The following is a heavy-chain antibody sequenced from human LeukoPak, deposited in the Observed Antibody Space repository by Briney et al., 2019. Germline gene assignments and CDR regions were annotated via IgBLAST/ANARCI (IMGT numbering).Heavy chain of an antibody. J-gene: IGHJ4*02. Sequence: GGSLRLSCAASGFTFSSYSMNWVRQAPGKGLEWVSSISSSSSYIYYADSVKGRFTISRDNAKNSLYLQMNSLRAEDTAVYYCARDHDYGVYYYYGGQGTLVTVSS. CDR3: ARDHDYGVYYYY. V-gene: IGHV3-21*01. D-gene: IGHD4-17*01. CDR2: ISSSSSYI. CDR1: GFTFSSYS.